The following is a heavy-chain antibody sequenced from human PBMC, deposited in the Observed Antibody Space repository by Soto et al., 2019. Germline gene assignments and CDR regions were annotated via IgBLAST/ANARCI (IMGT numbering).Heavy chain of an antibody. V-gene: IGHV1-69*01. CDR1: GGTFRSYS. CDR2: IIPIFGTA. J-gene: IGHJ6*04. D-gene: IGHD3-10*01. CDR3: ARDLVFETSGNVPYYNTGSAV. Sequence: SEASGGTFRSYSSSWVRHAPGQGLEWMGGIIPIFGTANYAQKFQGRVTITADESTSTAYMALSSLRSEDTAVYYCARDLVFETSGNVPYYNTGSAVRGNGTTDTVTP.